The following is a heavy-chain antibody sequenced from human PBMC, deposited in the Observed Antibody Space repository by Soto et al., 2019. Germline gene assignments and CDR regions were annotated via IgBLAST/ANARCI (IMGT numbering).Heavy chain of an antibody. J-gene: IGHJ6*02. Sequence: QVQLEQSGAEVKKPGSSVKVSCKASGGTFRNSAFSWVRQAPGQGLEWMGGIMPIFRTPDYAQKCQGRVNSPADESTSTTYLDLSCLRCEYTAVYYCARDNDGAQLGGNYYYILDVWGHGTAVTVSS. CDR1: GGTFRNSA. V-gene: IGHV1-69*12. CDR3: ARDNDGAQLGGNYYYILDV. D-gene: IGHD2-8*01. CDR2: IMPIFRTP.